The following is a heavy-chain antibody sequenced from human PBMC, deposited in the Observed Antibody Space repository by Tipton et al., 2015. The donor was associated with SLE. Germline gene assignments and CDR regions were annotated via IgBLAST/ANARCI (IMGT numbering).Heavy chain of an antibody. D-gene: IGHD3-3*01. CDR1: GFTFSSYW. CDR3: ARGHDFWSGYLSRPEYFQH. CDR2: INSDESST. Sequence: SLRLSCAASGFTFSSYWMHWVRQAPGKGLVWVSRINSDESSTSYADSVKGRFTISRDNAKNTLYLQMNSLRVEDTAVYYCARGHDFWSGYLSRPEYFQHWGQGTLVTVSS. V-gene: IGHV3-74*01. J-gene: IGHJ1*01.